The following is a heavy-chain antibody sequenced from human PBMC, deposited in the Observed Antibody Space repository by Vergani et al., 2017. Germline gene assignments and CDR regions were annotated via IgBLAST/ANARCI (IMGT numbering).Heavy chain of an antibody. V-gene: IGHV1-3*01. CDR2: INAGNGNT. D-gene: IGHD4-23*01. CDR3: ARGVPYGGNSYYYYYGMDV. J-gene: IGHJ6*02. CDR1: GYTFTSYA. Sequence: QVQLVQSGAEVKKPGASVKVSCKASGYTFTSYAMHWVRQAPGQRLEWMGWINAGNGNTKYSQKFQGRVTITADKSTSTAYMELSSLRSEDTAVYYCARGVPYGGNSYYYYYGMDVWGQGTTVTVSS.